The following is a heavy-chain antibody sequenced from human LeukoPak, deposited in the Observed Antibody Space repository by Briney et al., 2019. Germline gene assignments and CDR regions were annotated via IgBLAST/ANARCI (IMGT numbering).Heavy chain of an antibody. CDR3: ARAKGDLLLLVDS. D-gene: IGHD1-26*01. V-gene: IGHV3-30*03. J-gene: IGHJ4*02. CDR2: MSHDGTNK. CDR1: GFTVSSNY. Sequence: PGGSLRLSCAASGFTVSSNYMSWVRQAPGKGLEWVTLMSHDGTNKYYADSVKGRFTISRDNSKNTLYLQMNSLRDEDTALYYCARAKGDLLLLVDSWGQGTLVTVSS.